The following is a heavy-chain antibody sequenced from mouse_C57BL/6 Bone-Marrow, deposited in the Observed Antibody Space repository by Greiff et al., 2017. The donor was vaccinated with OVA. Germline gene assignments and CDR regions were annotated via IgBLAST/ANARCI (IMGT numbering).Heavy chain of an antibody. J-gene: IGHJ4*01. Sequence: VQLQQPGAELVRPGSSVKLSCKASGYTFTSYWMDWVKQRPGQGLEWIGNIYPSDSETHYNQKFKDKATLTVDKSSSTAYMQLSSLTSEDSAVYYCARVIGDCADYAMDYWGQGTSVTVSS. V-gene: IGHV1-61*01. D-gene: IGHD6-1*01. CDR1: GYTFTSYW. CDR3: ARVIGDCADYAMDY. CDR2: IYPSDSET.